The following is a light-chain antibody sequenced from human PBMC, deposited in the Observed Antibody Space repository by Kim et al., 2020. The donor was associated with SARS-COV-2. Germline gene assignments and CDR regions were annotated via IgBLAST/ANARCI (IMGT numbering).Light chain of an antibody. Sequence: DIQMTQSPSTLSAYVGDRVNITCRASQSLDDWLAWYQHKPGRAPKLLIYMASSLESGVPSRFSGSGFGTEFTLTISSLQPDDFATYYCQQYKTWSFTFGPGTKVDIK. J-gene: IGKJ3*01. CDR1: QSLDDW. CDR2: MAS. CDR3: QQYKTWSFT. V-gene: IGKV1-5*03.